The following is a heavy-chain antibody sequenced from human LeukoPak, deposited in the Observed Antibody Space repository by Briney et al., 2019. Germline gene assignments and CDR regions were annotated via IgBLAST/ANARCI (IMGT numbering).Heavy chain of an antibody. V-gene: IGHV1-46*01. D-gene: IGHD6-13*01. CDR3: ARQSSSWYGSFFDY. J-gene: IGHJ4*02. CDR2: INPSGGST. CDR1: GYTFTSYY. Sequence: GASVKVSCKASGYTFTSYYMHWVRQAPGQGLEWMGIINPSGGSTSYAQKFQGRVTMTRDTSISTAYMELSRLRSDDTAVYYCARQSSSWYGSFFDYWGQGTLVTVSS.